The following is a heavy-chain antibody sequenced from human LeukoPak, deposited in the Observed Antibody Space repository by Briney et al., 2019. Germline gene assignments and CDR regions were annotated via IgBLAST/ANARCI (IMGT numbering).Heavy chain of an antibody. CDR1: GYTFTSYA. CDR2: IIPIFGTA. CDR3: ASFNYYYYYMDV. V-gene: IGHV1-69*05. J-gene: IGHJ6*03. Sequence: SVKVSCKASGYTFTSYAMHWVRQAPGQRLEWMGWIIPIFGTANYAQKFQGRVTITTVESTSTAYMELSSLRSEDTAVYYCASFNYYYYYMDVWGKGTTVTVSS.